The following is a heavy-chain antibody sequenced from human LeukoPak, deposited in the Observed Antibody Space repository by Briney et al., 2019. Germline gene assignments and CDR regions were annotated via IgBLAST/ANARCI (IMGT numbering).Heavy chain of an antibody. V-gene: IGHV4-39*01. CDR2: IYYSGST. D-gene: IGHD1-26*01. J-gene: IGHJ5*02. Sequence: PSETLSLTCTVSGGSISSSSYYWGWIRQPPGKGLEWIGSIYYSGSTYYNPSLKSRVTISVDTSKNQFSLKLSSGTAADTAVYYCARQWELKGWFDPWGQGTLVTVSS. CDR1: GGSISSSSYY. CDR3: ARQWELKGWFDP.